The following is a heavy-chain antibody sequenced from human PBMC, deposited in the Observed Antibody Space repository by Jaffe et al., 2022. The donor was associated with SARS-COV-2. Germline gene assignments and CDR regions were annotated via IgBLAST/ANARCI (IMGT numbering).Heavy chain of an antibody. V-gene: IGHV4-34*01. CDR2: INHSGST. CDR1: GGSFSGYY. J-gene: IGHJ5*02. CDR3: ARVGPTGWFDP. Sequence: QVQLQQWGAGLLKPSETLSLTCAVYGGSFSGYYWSWIRQPPGKGLEWIGEINHSGSTNYNPSLKSRVTISVDTSKNQFSLKLSSVTAADTAVYYCARVGPTGWFDPWGQGTLVTVSS.